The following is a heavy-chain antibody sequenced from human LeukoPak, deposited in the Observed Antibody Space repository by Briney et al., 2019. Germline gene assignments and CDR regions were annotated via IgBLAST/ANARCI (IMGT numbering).Heavy chain of an antibody. CDR1: GGSISDYY. J-gene: IGHJ4*02. Sequence: SETLSLTCTVSGGSISDYYWSWFRQPPGKGLEWIGYIYYSGSTSYNPSLRSRVTISIDTSANRFSLELNSVTTADTAVYYCARRIRYSSSSDYWGQGTLVTVSS. D-gene: IGHD6-6*01. CDR2: IYYSGST. CDR3: ARRIRYSSSSDY. V-gene: IGHV4-59*01.